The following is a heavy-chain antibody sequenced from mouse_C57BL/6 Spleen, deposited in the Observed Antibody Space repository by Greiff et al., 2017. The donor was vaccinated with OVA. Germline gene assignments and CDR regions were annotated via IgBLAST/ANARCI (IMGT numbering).Heavy chain of an antibody. V-gene: IGHV1-81*01. CDR2: IYPRSGNT. D-gene: IGHD2-4*01. CDR1: GYTFTSYG. Sequence: VKLQESGAELARPGASVKLSCKASGYTFTSYGISWVKQRTGQGLEWIGEIYPRSGNTYYNEKFKGKATLTADKSSSTAYMELRSLTSEDSAVYFCARGGITTEYYYAMDYWGQGTSVTVSS. J-gene: IGHJ4*01. CDR3: ARGGITTEYYYAMDY.